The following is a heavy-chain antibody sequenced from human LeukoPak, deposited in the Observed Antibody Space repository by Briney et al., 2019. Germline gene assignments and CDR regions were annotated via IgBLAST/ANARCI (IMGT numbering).Heavy chain of an antibody. Sequence: GGSLRLSCAASGFSFSIHWMTWVRQAPGKGLEWGAFIRHDGSNKYHSNSVQGRFTISRDNSRNTLYLQLNSLRPEDTAVYYCTKVRLLGALDDAFDVWGQGTMVTVSS. CDR2: IRHDGSNK. D-gene: IGHD7-27*01. V-gene: IGHV3-30*02. J-gene: IGHJ3*01. CDR1: GFSFSIHW. CDR3: TKVRLLGALDDAFDV.